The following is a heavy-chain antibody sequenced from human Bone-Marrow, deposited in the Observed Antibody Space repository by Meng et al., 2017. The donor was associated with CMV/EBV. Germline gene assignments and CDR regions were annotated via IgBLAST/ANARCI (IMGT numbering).Heavy chain of an antibody. CDR1: GSTFSNAW. V-gene: IGHV3-15*01. CDR2: IKTKTDGGTT. CDR3: TTDRYTIVGVVIIPDY. D-gene: IGHD3-3*01. J-gene: IGHJ4*02. Sequence: GGSLRPSCPASGSTFSNAWMSWVRQAPGKGLEWVGRIKTKTDGGTTDYAAPVKGRFTIQRDDSKTTLYLQMNSLKTEDTAVYYSTTDRYTIVGVVIIPDYWGQGTLVTVSS.